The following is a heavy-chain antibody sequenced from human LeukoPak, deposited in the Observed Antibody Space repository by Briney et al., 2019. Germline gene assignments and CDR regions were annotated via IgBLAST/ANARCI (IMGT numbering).Heavy chain of an antibody. D-gene: IGHD5-18*01. CDR3: ARVDTAMVIDY. CDR2: IIPILGIA. Sequence: SAKVSCKASGGTXSSYAISGVRQAPGQGLEWMARIIPILGIANYAQKFQGRVTITADKSTSTAYMELSSLRSEDTAVYYCARVDTAMVIDYWGQGTLVTVSS. J-gene: IGHJ4*02. V-gene: IGHV1-69*04. CDR1: GGTXSSYA.